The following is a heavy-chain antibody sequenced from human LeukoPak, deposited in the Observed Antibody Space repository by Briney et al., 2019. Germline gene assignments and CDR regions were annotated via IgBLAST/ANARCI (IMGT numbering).Heavy chain of an antibody. CDR1: GFTFDDYA. CDR2: ISWNSGSI. CDR3: AKDIAGGYSSSWYYFDY. V-gene: IGHV3-9*01. Sequence: GGSLRLSCAASGFTFDDYAMHWVRQAPGKGLEWVSGISWNSGSIGYADSVKGRFTISRDNAKNSLYLQMNSLRAEDTALYYCAKDIAGGYSSSWYYFDYWGQGTLVTVSS. J-gene: IGHJ4*02. D-gene: IGHD6-13*01.